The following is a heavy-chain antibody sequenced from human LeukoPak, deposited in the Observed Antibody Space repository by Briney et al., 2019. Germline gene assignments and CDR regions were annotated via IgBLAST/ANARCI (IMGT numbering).Heavy chain of an antibody. V-gene: IGHV3-73*01. CDR2: LRSKANSYAT. CDR3: TRTYGDYASFENV. J-gene: IGHJ6*02. CDR1: GFTFSGSA. D-gene: IGHD4-17*01. Sequence: GGSLRLYCAAAGFTFSGSAMHWVRQASGQGLVGVGRLRSKANSYATTYAASVKGRFTISRDDSKKTACLQMNSLKTEDTAVYYCTRTYGDYASFENVWGQGTTVTVSS.